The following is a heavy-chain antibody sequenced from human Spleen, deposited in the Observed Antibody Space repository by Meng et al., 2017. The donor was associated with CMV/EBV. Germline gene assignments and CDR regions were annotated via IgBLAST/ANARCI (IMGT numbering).Heavy chain of an antibody. CDR2: IRYDGSNE. V-gene: IGHV3-30*02. CDR1: RFTFSNYG. CDR3: AKVGDYYSYYALDV. J-gene: IGHJ6*02. Sequence: GESLKISCAASRFTFSNYGMHWVRQAPGKGLEWVTFIRYDGSNEYYADSVRGRFTISRDNSKNTLYLQMNSLRAEDTAVYYCAKVGDYYSYYALDVWGQGTSVTVSS.